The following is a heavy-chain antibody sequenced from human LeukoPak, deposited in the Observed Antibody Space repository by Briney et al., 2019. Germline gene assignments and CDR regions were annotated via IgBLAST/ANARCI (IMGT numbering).Heavy chain of an antibody. J-gene: IGHJ4*02. V-gene: IGHV1-69*01. Sequence: GASVKVSCKASGGTFSSYAISWGRQAPGQGLEWMGGIIPIFGTANYAQKFQGRVTITADESTSTAYMELSSLRSEDTAVYYCARLLKKGHYGSADYWGQGTLVTVSS. CDR2: IIPIFGTA. CDR1: GGTFSSYA. CDR3: ARLLKKGHYGSADY. D-gene: IGHD3-10*01.